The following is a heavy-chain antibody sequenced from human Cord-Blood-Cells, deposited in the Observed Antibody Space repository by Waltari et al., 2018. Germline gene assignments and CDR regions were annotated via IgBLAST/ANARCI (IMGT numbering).Heavy chain of an antibody. CDR2: IIPVVGTA. D-gene: IGHD3-10*01. CDR3: ARAFSGRNSNYYYYGMDV. V-gene: IGHV1-69*05. J-gene: IGHJ6*02. Sequence: QVQLVQSGAEVKKPGSSVKVSCKASGGTFSSYAISWVRTAPGQGLEWLGGIIPVVGTASSAQKFQGGVTITTNVATSTGYMDRRSLRSEDTVVYYCARAFSGRNSNYYYYGMDVCGQGTTVTVSS. CDR1: GGTFSSYA.